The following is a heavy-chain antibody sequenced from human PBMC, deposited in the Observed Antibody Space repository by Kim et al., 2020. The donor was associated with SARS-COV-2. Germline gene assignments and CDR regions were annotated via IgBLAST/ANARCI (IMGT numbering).Heavy chain of an antibody. CDR1: GFTFSSYS. Sequence: GGSLRLSCAASGFTFSSYSMNWVRQAPGKGLEWVSSISSSSSYIYYADSVKGRFTISRDNAKNSLYLQMNSLRAEDTAVYYCASLMEYSSSWYEFVFRSSVSDSYWGQGTLVTVSS. CDR3: ASLMEYSSSWYEFVFRSSVSDSY. V-gene: IGHV3-21*01. CDR2: ISSSSSYI. D-gene: IGHD6-13*01. J-gene: IGHJ4*02.